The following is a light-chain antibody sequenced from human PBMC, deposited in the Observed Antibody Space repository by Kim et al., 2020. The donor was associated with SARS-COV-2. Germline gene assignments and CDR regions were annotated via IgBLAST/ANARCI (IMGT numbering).Light chain of an antibody. CDR2: RNN. J-gene: IGLJ3*02. CDR1: SSNIGSNY. CDR3: AAWDDSLSGWV. Sequence: GQRVTISCSGSSSNIGSNYVFWYQQLPGTAPKLLIYRNNQRPSGVPDRFSVSKSGTSASLAISGLRSEDEADYYCAAWDDSLSGWVFGGGTQLTVL. V-gene: IGLV1-47*01.